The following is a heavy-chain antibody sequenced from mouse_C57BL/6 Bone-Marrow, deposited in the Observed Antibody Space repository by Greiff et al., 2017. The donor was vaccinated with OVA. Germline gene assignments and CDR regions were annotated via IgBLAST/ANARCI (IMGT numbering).Heavy chain of an antibody. CDR2: ISSGSSTI. J-gene: IGHJ2*01. CDR1: GFTFSDYG. CDR3: ARGRDY. V-gene: IGHV5-17*01. Sequence: VQLKESGGGLVKPGGSLKLSCAASGFTFSDYGMHWVRQAPEKGLEWVAYISSGSSTIYYADTVKGRFTISRDNAKNTLFLHMTSLRSEDTAMYYCARGRDYWGQGTTLTVSS.